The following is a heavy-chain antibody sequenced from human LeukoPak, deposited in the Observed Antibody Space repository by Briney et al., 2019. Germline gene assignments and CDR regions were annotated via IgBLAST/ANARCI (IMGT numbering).Heavy chain of an antibody. J-gene: IGHJ4*02. D-gene: IGHD5-18*01. V-gene: IGHV4-59*08. CDR1: GGSISSCY. CDR2: IYYSGST. Sequence: PSETLSLTCTVSGGSISSCYWSWIRQPPGKGLEWIGYIYYSGSTNYNPSLKSRVTISVDTSKNQFSLKLSSVTAADTAVYYCARHSRSTTPNPEGYSYGYGPYFDYWGQGTLVTVSS. CDR3: ARHSRSTTPNPEGYSYGYGPYFDY.